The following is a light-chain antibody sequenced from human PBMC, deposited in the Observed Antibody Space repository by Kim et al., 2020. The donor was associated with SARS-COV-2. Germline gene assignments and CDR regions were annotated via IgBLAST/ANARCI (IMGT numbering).Light chain of an antibody. CDR3: QQSSSAPYT. CDR1: QSISRN. CDR2: GAS. J-gene: IGKJ2*01. Sequence: SASVGDRVTITCRASQSISRNLNWYQQKPGKAPNLLIFGASSLQIRVPSRFSGSGSGTDFTLTISSLQPQDFATYYCQQSSSAPYTFGPGTKLEIK. V-gene: IGKV1-39*01.